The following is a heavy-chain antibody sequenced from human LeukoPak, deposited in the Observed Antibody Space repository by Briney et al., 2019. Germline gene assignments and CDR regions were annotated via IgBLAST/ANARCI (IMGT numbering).Heavy chain of an antibody. D-gene: IGHD3-9*01. CDR1: GGTFTSYA. Sequence: SVKVSCKASGGTFTSYAISWVRQAPGQGLERMGGIIPIFGTANYAQKFQGRVTITTDESTSTAYMELSSLRSEDTAVYYCARTAYYDILTGYSFPYYFDYWGQGTLATVSS. J-gene: IGHJ4*02. CDR2: IIPIFGTA. V-gene: IGHV1-69*05. CDR3: ARTAYYDILTGYSFPYYFDY.